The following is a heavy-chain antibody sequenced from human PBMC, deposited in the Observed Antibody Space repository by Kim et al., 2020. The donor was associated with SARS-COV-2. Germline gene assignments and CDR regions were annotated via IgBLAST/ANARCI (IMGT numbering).Heavy chain of an antibody. Sequence: ASVKVSCKASGYTFTSYGISWVRQAPGQGLEWMGWISAYNGNTNYAQKLQGRVTMTTETSTSTAYMKLRSLRSDDTAVYYCARDLRLGIVLMVYARDYYGMDVWGQGTTVTVSS. CDR3: ARDLRLGIVLMVYARDYYGMDV. D-gene: IGHD2-8*01. J-gene: IGHJ6*02. V-gene: IGHV1-18*01. CDR1: GYTFTSYG. CDR2: ISAYNGNT.